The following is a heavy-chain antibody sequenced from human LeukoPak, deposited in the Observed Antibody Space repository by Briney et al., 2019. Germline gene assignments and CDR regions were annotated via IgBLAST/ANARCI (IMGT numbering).Heavy chain of an antibody. D-gene: IGHD5-18*01. Sequence: PGGSLRLSCAASGFTFNTYWMHWVRQAPGEGPVWVAHTLNDGGSTSYADSVKGRFIISRDSAKNTLSLQMNSLRAEDTAVYYCVRHNYGYDYWGQGTPVTVSS. CDR2: TLNDGGST. CDR3: VRHNYGYDY. V-gene: IGHV3-74*01. J-gene: IGHJ4*02. CDR1: GFTFNTYW.